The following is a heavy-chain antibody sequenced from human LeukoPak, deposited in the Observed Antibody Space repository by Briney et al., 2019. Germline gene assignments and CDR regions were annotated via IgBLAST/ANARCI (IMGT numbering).Heavy chain of an antibody. CDR3: ARHPRGAYYFDY. CDR1: GFTFSSYS. CDR2: IYYSGST. D-gene: IGHD1-26*01. V-gene: IGHV4-59*01. Sequence: GSLRLSCAASGFTFSSYSMNWVRQAPGKGLEWIGYIYYSGSTNYNPSLKSRVTISVDTSKNQFSLKLSSVTAADTAVYYCARHPRGAYYFDYWGQGTLVTVSS. J-gene: IGHJ4*02.